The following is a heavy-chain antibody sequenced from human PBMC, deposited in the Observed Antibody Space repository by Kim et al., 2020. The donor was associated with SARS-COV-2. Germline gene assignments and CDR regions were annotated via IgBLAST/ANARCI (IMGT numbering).Heavy chain of an antibody. J-gene: IGHJ6*02. CDR2: ISSNGGST. D-gene: IGHD6-6*01. CDR1: GFTFSSYA. V-gene: IGHV3-64D*06. CDR3: VKDLEYSSPLAYYYGMDV. Sequence: GGSLRLSCSASGFTFSSYAMHWVRQAPGKGLEYVSAISSNGGSTYYADSVKGRFTISRDNSKNTLYLQMSSLRAEDTAVYYCVKDLEYSSPLAYYYGMDVWGQGTTVTVSS.